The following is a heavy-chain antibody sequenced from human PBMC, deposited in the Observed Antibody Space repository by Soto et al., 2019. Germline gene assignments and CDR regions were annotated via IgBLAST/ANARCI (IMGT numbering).Heavy chain of an antibody. J-gene: IGHJ6*02. Sequence: SVKVSCKASGGTFSSYAVSWVRQAPGQGLEWMGVIIPLLNTPKYVQKFQGRVTITADASATTVYMELSSLRSEDTAVYYCARESSSPNYYYYGMDVWGQGTTVTVSS. V-gene: IGHV1-69*13. D-gene: IGHD6-6*01. CDR2: IIPLLNTP. CDR1: GGTFSSYA. CDR3: ARESSSPNYYYYGMDV.